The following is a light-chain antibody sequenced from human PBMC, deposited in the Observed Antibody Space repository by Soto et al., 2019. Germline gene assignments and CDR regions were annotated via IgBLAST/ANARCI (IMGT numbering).Light chain of an antibody. V-gene: IGKV1-5*03. CDR3: HQYNSYST. CDR2: KAS. J-gene: IGKJ1*01. Sequence: DIQMTQSPSTLSASIGDTVTISCRASQTIDTWLAWYQQKPGKAPKLLISKASTLESGVPSRFSGSGSGTEFTLTISSLQPDDFATYFCHQYNSYSTFGQGTKVEIK. CDR1: QTIDTW.